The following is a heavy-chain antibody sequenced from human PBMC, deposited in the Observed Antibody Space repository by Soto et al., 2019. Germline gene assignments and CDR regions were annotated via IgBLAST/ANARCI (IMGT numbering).Heavy chain of an antibody. Sequence: PSETLSLTCTVSGGSISSSGYYWGWIRQPPGKGLEWIGSIYYSGSTYYNPSLKSRVTISVDTSKNQFSLKLSSVTAADTAVYYCARSRANSGYDGNLDYWGQGTLVTVSS. CDR3: ARSRANSGYDGNLDY. D-gene: IGHD5-12*01. CDR2: IYYSGST. J-gene: IGHJ4*02. V-gene: IGHV4-39*01. CDR1: GGSISSSGYY.